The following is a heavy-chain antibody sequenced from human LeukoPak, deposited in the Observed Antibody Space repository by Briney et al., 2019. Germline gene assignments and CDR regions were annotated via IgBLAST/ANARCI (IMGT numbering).Heavy chain of an antibody. CDR3: AKVRSGYYVLPVTDY. D-gene: IGHD3-22*01. J-gene: IGHJ4*02. V-gene: IGHV3-30-3*02. Sequence: GRSLRLSCTISGFTFSAYDLYWVRQAPGRGLEWVAVISYDGNNKYYADRVRGRFSISRDISKNTLFLQMDSLRAEDTAVYYCAKVRSGYYVLPVTDYWGQGTLVTVSS. CDR2: ISYDGNNK. CDR1: GFTFSAYD.